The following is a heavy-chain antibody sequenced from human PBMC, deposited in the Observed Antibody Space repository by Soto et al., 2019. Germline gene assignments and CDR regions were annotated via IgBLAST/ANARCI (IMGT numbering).Heavy chain of an antibody. Sequence: QVQLQESGPGLVMPSQTLSLTCTVSGGSISGGDYHWTWIRQTPEKGLEWLGATYYSARTYYNPTLLSRVRMSIDTSKNQFSLKLTSVTATDTAVYYGARDYRTPSGGMDVWGQGTTVTVSS. CDR3: ARDYRTPSGGMDV. CDR1: GGSISGGDYH. J-gene: IGHJ6*02. D-gene: IGHD3-16*02. V-gene: IGHV4-30-4*01. CDR2: TYYSART.